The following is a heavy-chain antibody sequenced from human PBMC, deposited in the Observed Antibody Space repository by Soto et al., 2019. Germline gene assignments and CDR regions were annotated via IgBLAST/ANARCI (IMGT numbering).Heavy chain of an antibody. CDR2: IYYSGNT. CDR1: GGSTSSDNY. D-gene: IGHD3-16*01. Sequence: SETLSLTCTVSGGSTSSDNYWSWIRQPPGRGLEWIGHIYYSGNTDYNPSLKSRLAISIDTSKNQFSLKLSSVTAADTAVYFCAREGGESSDGLYYFDSWGQGSLVTVSS. J-gene: IGHJ4*02. CDR3: AREGGESSDGLYYFDS. V-gene: IGHV4-30-4*01.